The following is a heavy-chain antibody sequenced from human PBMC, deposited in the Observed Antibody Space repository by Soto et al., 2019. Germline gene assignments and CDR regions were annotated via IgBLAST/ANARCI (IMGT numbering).Heavy chain of an antibody. CDR3: ARSQGSSTSLEIYYYYYYGMDV. CDR2: IIPIPGTA. CDR1: GGTFGSYA. D-gene: IGHD2-2*01. J-gene: IGHJ6*02. Sequence: QVQLVQSGAEVKKPGSSVKVSCKASGGTFGSYAISWVRQAPGQGLEWMGGIIPIPGTANYAQKVQGRVTIAEDESTSPAYMELSSLRSDDTAGYYCARSQGSSTSLEIYYYYYYGMDVWGQGTPVTVSS. V-gene: IGHV1-69*01.